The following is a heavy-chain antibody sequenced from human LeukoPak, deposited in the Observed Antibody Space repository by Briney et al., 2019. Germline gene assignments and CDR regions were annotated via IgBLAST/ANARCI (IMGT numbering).Heavy chain of an antibody. J-gene: IGHJ4*02. V-gene: IGHV3-21*01. CDR2: ISSSSSYI. Sequence: GGSLRLSCAASGFTFSSYSMTWVRQAPGKGLEWVSSISSSSSYIYYADSVKGRFTISRDNAKNSLYLQMNSLRAEDTAVYYCARDPENYDFWSGYHSDYWGQGTLVTVSS. CDR1: GFTFSSYS. CDR3: ARDPENYDFWSGYHSDY. D-gene: IGHD3-3*01.